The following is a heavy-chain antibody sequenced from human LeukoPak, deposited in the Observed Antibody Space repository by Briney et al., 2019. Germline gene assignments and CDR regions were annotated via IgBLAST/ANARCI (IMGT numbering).Heavy chain of an antibody. Sequence: GGSLRLSCEVSGFTFSNFERNWVRQAPGKGLEWVAFIRYDGSNKYYADSVKGRFTISRDNSKNTLYLQMNSLRAEDTAVYYCATDLPYSYGSVSPAFDYWGQGALVTVSS. J-gene: IGHJ4*02. CDR3: ATDLPYSYGSVSPAFDY. D-gene: IGHD3-10*01. CDR1: GFTFSNFE. CDR2: IRYDGSNK. V-gene: IGHV3-30*02.